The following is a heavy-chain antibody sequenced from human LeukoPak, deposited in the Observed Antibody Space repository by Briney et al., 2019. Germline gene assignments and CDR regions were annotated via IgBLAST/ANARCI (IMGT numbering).Heavy chain of an antibody. CDR1: GFTFSNYW. V-gene: IGHV3-7*01. Sequence: GGSLRLSCAASGFTFSNYWMSWVRQAPGKGLEWVANINQDETEKNYVDSVKGRFTISRDNAKNSLYLQMNSLRVEDTAVYYCARNVYRTFDSWDQGTLVTVSS. CDR2: INQDETEK. J-gene: IGHJ4*02. D-gene: IGHD1-14*01. CDR3: ARNVYRTFDS.